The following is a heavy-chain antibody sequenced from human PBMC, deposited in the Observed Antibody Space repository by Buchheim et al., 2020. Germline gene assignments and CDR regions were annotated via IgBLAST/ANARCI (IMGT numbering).Heavy chain of an antibody. V-gene: IGHV3-73*01. CDR3: TRHIAVAGTLYYYYGMDV. CDR1: GFTFSGSA. CDR2: IRSKANSYAT. J-gene: IGHJ6*02. Sequence: EVQLVESGGGLVQPGGSLKLSCAASGFTFSGSAMHWVRQASGKGLEWVGRIRSKANSYATAYAASVKGRVTISRDDSKNLAYLQMNSLKTEDTAVYYCTRHIAVAGTLYYYYGMDVWGQGTT. D-gene: IGHD6-19*01.